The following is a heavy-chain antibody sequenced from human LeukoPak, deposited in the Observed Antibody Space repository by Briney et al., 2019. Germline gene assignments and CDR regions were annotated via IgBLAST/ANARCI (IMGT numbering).Heavy chain of an antibody. V-gene: IGHV3-21*01. CDR1: GFTFSSYS. CDR2: ISSSSSYI. Sequence: GSLRLSCAASGFTFSSYSMNWVRQAPGKGLEWVSSISSSSSYIYYADSVKGRFAISRDNAKNSLYLQMNSLRAEDTAVYYCARAYGRPWIYFDYWGQGTLVTVSS. D-gene: IGHD1-1*01. CDR3: ARAYGRPWIYFDY. J-gene: IGHJ4*02.